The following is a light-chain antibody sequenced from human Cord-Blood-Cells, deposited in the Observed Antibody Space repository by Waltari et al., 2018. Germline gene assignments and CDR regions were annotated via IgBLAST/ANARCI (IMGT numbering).Light chain of an antibody. CDR1: NIGSKS. J-gene: IGLJ1*01. V-gene: IGLV3-21*04. Sequence: SYVLTQPPSVSVAPGKTARITCGGNNIGSKSVHWYQQKPGQAPVLGIYYDSDRPSGIPERFSGSNSGNTATLTISRVEAGDEADYYCQVWDSSSAYYVFGTGTKVTVL. CDR3: QVWDSSSAYYV. CDR2: YDS.